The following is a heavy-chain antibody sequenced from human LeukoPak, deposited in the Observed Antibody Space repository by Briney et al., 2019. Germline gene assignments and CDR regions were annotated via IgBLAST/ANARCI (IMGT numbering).Heavy chain of an antibody. J-gene: IGHJ4*02. CDR2: ISSSSSYI. Sequence: GGSLRLSCAASGFTFSSYSMNWVRQAPGKGLEWVSSISSSSSYIYYADSVKGRFTISRDNAKNSLYLQMNSLRAEDTAVYYCAKGGGIMTHDYDFDYWGQGTLVTVSS. CDR3: AKGGGIMTHDYDFDY. D-gene: IGHD3-16*01. CDR1: GFTFSSYS. V-gene: IGHV3-21*01.